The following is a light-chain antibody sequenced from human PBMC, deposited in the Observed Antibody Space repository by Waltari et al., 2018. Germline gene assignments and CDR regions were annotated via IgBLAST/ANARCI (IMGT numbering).Light chain of an antibody. CDR3: ASWDDSLNGHWV. J-gene: IGLJ3*02. CDR2: RSD. V-gene: IGLV1-44*01. Sequence: QSVLTQPPSASGTPGQRVTISCSGSYSNIGSNVVNWYQQLPGKAPKLLIYRSDRRPAGGPVRVSGSKAGSSASLAIDGLHSEDEADYYCASWDDSLNGHWVFGGGTKVTVL. CDR1: YSNIGSNV.